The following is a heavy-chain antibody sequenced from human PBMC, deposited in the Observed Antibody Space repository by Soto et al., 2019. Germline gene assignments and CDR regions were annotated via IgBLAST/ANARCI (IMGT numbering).Heavy chain of an antibody. CDR2: VNPIFGTT. Sequence: QVQLVQSGAEVKKPGSSIKVSCKTSGGTFGSHTISWVRQAPGQGLEWMGGVNPIFGTTNYAQKFQGRVMITADESTSTAYMELSSLRSEDTAVYYCASDPAGFYDNTGYFFDYWGQGTLVTVSS. CDR3: ASDPAGFYDNTGYFFDY. V-gene: IGHV1-69*01. CDR1: GGTFGSHT. D-gene: IGHD3-22*01. J-gene: IGHJ4*02.